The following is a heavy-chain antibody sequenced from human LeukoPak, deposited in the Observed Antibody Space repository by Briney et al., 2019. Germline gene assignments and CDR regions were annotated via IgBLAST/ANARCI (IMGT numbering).Heavy chain of an antibody. Sequence: PSETLSLTCTVSGGSISSYYWSWIRQPAGKGLEWIGRIYTSGSTNYNPSLKSRVTMSVDTSKNQFSLKLSSVTAADTAVYYCARDPEAVATDDYYYYGMDVWGQGTTVTVSS. CDR1: GGSISSYY. CDR2: IYTSGST. CDR3: ARDPEAVATDDYYYYGMDV. D-gene: IGHD5-12*01. J-gene: IGHJ6*02. V-gene: IGHV4-4*07.